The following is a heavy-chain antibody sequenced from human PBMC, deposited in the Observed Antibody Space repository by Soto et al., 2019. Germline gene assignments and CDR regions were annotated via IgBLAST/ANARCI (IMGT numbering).Heavy chain of an antibody. J-gene: IGHJ5*02. Sequence: PSETLSLPGTVSGSSVSSGSYYWSWIRQPPGKGLEWIGYIYYSGSTNYNPSLKSRVTISVDTSKNQFSLKPSSVTAADTAVYYCAKDRVVAAAPRLDPWGQGTLITVSS. CDR3: AKDRVVAAAPRLDP. D-gene: IGHD6-13*01. CDR2: IYYSGST. CDR1: GSSVSSGSYY. V-gene: IGHV4-61*01.